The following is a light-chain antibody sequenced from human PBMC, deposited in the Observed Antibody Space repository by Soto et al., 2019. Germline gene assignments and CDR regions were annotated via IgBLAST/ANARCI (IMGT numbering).Light chain of an antibody. V-gene: IGKV1-5*03. CDR2: KAS. Sequence: DIQMTQSPSTLSASVGDRVTITCRASQSINSRLAWYQQKPGKAPNLLIYKASSLESGVPSRFSGSGSGTEFTLTSSSLQPDDFATYYCQQYNNYWTFGQGTKVEIK. CDR3: QQYNNYWT. J-gene: IGKJ1*01. CDR1: QSINSR.